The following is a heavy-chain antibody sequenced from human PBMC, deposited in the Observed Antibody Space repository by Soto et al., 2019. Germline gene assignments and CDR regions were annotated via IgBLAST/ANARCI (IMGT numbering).Heavy chain of an antibody. V-gene: IGHV4-34*01. CDR3: ARGQEGVVATH. CDR2: IKDGGYT. J-gene: IGHJ4*02. CDR1: GGSLSGYY. D-gene: IGHD5-12*01. Sequence: QVQLQQWGAGLLKPSETLSLNCAVNGGSLSGYYWSWIRQPPGKGLEWIGEIKDGGYTNYSPSLKSRATISSDRSTNQFSLRLHSVTAADTGVYYCARGQEGVVATHWDQGALVTVSS.